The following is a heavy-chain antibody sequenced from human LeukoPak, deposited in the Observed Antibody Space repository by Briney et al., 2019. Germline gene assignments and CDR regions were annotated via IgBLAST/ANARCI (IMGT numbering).Heavy chain of an antibody. CDR1: GYTFTGYY. D-gene: IGHD2-21*01. CDR2: ISAYNGNT. Sequence: ASVKVSCKASGYTFTGYYMHWVRQAPGQGLEWMGWISAYNGNTNYAQKLQGRVTMTTDTSTSTAYMELRSLRPDDTAVYYCARDSSIVVSLDYWGQGTLVTVSS. J-gene: IGHJ4*02. CDR3: ARDSSIVVSLDY. V-gene: IGHV1-18*04.